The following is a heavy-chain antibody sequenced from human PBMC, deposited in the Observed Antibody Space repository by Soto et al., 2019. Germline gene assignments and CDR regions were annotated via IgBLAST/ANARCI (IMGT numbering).Heavy chain of an antibody. CDR1: GYTFTDYW. CDR2: IYPGDSDT. D-gene: IGHD4-4*01. V-gene: IGHV5-51*01. CDR3: ARNISNFRYYYAMDV. Sequence: SGESLKISCKGSGYTFTDYWIGWVRQLPGKGLEWMGIIYPGDSDTRYSPSFQGHVTITVDKSTSTAYLQWNTLKASDTAMYYCARNISNFRYYYAMDVWGQGTTVTVSS. J-gene: IGHJ6*02.